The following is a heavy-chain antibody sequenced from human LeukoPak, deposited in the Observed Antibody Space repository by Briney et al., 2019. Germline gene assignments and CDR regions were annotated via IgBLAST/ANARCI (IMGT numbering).Heavy chain of an antibody. CDR2: IYSGGST. D-gene: IGHD1-26*01. Sequence: PGGSLRLSCAASEFSVGSNYMTWVRQAPGKGLEWVSLIYSGGSTYYADSVKGRFTISRDNSENTLYLQMNSLRAEDTAVYYCARGFLGSYYQYFDLWGQGTMVTVSS. CDR1: EFSVGSNY. CDR3: ARGFLGSYYQYFDL. J-gene: IGHJ3*01. V-gene: IGHV3-66*01.